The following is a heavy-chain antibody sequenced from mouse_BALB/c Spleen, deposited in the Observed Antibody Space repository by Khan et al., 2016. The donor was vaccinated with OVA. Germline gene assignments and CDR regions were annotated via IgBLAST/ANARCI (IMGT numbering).Heavy chain of an antibody. CDR2: IYPGNSDT. Sequence: EVQLVESGTVLARPGASVKMSCKASGYSFTSYLIHWVKQRPGQGLEWIGDIYPGNSDTSYNQKFKDKAKLTAGTSASTAYMELSSLTNEDSAVYYCTRGGYSSVDYWGQGTLVTVSA. CDR1: GYSFTSYL. J-gene: IGHJ3*01. D-gene: IGHD1-3*01. CDR3: TRGGYSSVDY. V-gene: IGHV1-5*01.